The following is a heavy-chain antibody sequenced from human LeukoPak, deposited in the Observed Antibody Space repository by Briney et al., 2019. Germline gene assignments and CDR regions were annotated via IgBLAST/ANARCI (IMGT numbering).Heavy chain of an antibody. D-gene: IGHD6-19*01. CDR1: GYTFTSYG. J-gene: IGHJ5*02. CDR3: ARAEYSSGGGVFDP. CDR2: INPNSGDT. V-gene: IGHV1-2*02. Sequence: ASVKVSCKASGYTFTSYGISWVRQAPGQGLEWMGWINPNSGDTNYAQKFQGRVTMTRDTSISTAYMELSRLRSDDTAVYYCARAEYSSGGGVFDPWGQGTLVTVSS.